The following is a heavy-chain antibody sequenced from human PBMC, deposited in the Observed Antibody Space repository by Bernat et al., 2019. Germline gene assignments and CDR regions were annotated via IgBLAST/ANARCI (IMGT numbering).Heavy chain of an antibody. J-gene: IGHJ4*02. CDR3: ASSVTVFDD. Sequence: EVQLVESGGGLVQPGGSLRLSCAASGFTFSSYWMSWVRQAPGKGLEWVANIKEDGSEKYYGDSVKGRFTISRDNAKNSLYLQMNSLRAEDTAVYYCASSVTVFDDWGQGTLVTVSS. CDR2: IKEDGSEK. V-gene: IGHV3-7*01. D-gene: IGHD2-21*02. CDR1: GFTFSSYW.